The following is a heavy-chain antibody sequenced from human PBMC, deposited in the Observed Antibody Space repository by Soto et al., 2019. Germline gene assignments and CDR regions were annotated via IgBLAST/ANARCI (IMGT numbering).Heavy chain of an antibody. J-gene: IGHJ6*02. CDR3: ARGARGSYYYYSGMEV. Sequence: PSETLSLTCTVSGGSISTFYWSWIRQTPGKGLEWIGYIYYSGITDYNPSLKSRVTLSVDTSKNQFSLNLRSVTAADTAVYYCARGARGSYYYYSGMEVWGQGTMVTVSS. CDR1: GGSISTFY. V-gene: IGHV4-59*01. CDR2: IYYSGIT.